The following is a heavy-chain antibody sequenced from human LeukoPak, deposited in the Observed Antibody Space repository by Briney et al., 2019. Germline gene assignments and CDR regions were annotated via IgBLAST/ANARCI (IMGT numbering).Heavy chain of an antibody. V-gene: IGHV1-2*02. CDR2: INPNSGGT. CDR1: GYTFTCYY. Sequence: GASVKVSCKASGYTFTCYYMHWVRQAPGQGLEWMGWINPNSGGTNYAQKFQGRVTMTRDTSISTAYMELSRLRSDDTAVYYCASEYYDILTGYYYGMDVWGQGTTVTVSS. J-gene: IGHJ6*02. CDR3: ASEYYDILTGYYYGMDV. D-gene: IGHD3-9*01.